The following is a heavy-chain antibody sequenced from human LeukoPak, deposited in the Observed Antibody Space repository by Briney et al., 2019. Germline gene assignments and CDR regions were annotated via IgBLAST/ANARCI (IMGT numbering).Heavy chain of an antibody. CDR3: ARALAVTGRGPRDFDF. Sequence: GASVKVSCKASGYTFTSYGINWVRQAPGQGLQWVGWISAFNGHTYFAQKFQGRITMTTDSPTTTAHMELRSLRSDDTAVYYCARALAVTGRGPRDFDFWGQGTLVTVSS. CDR1: GYTFTSYG. CDR2: ISAFNGHT. V-gene: IGHV1-18*01. J-gene: IGHJ4*02. D-gene: IGHD6-19*01.